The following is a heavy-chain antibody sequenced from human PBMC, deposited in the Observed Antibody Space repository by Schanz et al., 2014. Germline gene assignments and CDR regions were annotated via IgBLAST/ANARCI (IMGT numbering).Heavy chain of an antibody. Sequence: QVQLQESGPALVKPSETLSLTCTVSGGSISSEYWSWIRQPAGKGLEWIGRIYNSGKTNYNPSLESRVTISLDRSRNQFSLNLRTVTAADTAIYYCARRIAARSGVGYDYHYGMDVWGQGTTVIVSS. CDR2: IYNSGKT. CDR3: ARRIAARSGVGYDYHYGMDV. D-gene: IGHD6-6*01. CDR1: GGSISSEY. J-gene: IGHJ6*02. V-gene: IGHV4-4*07.